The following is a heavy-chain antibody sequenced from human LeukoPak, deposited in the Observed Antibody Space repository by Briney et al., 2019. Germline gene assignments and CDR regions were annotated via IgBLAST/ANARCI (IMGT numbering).Heavy chain of an antibody. D-gene: IGHD3-22*01. CDR1: GGSISSYY. Sequence: SETLSLTCTVSGGSISSYYWSWIRQPPGKGLEWIGRVFTSGIISGNTNYNPSVKSRVTMSVDSSKNQFSLKLRSVTAADTAVYYCARDRYYYDSSSYFSAFDIWGQGTMVTVSS. CDR3: ARDRYYYDSSSYFSAFDI. CDR2: VFTSGIISGNT. V-gene: IGHV4-4*07. J-gene: IGHJ3*02.